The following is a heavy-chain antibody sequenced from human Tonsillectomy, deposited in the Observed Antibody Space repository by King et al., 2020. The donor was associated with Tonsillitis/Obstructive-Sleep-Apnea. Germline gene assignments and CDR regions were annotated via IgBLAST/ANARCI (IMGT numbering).Heavy chain of an antibody. CDR3: ARAALGYTSSWYGIDC. V-gene: IGHV5-51*01. J-gene: IGHJ4*02. CDR1: GYSFSSFW. Sequence: VQLVESGAEVKKPGESLKISCEGSGYSFSSFWIGWVRQMPGKGLEWMGIIYPGDSDTRYSPSFQGQVTISPDKSISTASLQWGSLKASDTAMYYCARAALGYTSSWYGIDCWGQGTLVTVSA. CDR2: IYPGDSDT. D-gene: IGHD6-13*01.